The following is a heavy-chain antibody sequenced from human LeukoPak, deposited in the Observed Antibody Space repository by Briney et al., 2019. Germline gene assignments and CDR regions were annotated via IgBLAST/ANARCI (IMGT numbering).Heavy chain of an antibody. D-gene: IGHD1-26*01. Sequence: PGGSLRLSCAASGFTFSSHAMHWVRQAPGKGLEWVAVISNAGNNKNYADSVKGRFTISRDNSKNTLYLQMNSLRAEDTAVYYCAKDQTGGSYGFDYWGQGTLVTVSS. V-gene: IGHV3-30-3*01. J-gene: IGHJ4*02. CDR2: ISNAGNNK. CDR1: GFTFSSHA. CDR3: AKDQTGGSYGFDY.